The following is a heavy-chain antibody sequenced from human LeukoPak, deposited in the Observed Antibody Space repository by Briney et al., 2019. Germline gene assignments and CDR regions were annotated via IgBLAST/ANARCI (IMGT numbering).Heavy chain of an antibody. V-gene: IGHV3-30*18. Sequence: PGGSLRLSCAASRFTFSSYGMHWVRQAPGKGLEWVALISYDGSNKYYADSVKGRFTIPRDNSKNTLYLQMNSLRAEDTAVYYCAKGELGLWFDYWGQGTLVTVSS. D-gene: IGHD5-18*01. CDR3: AKGELGLWFDY. CDR1: RFTFSSYG. J-gene: IGHJ4*02. CDR2: ISYDGSNK.